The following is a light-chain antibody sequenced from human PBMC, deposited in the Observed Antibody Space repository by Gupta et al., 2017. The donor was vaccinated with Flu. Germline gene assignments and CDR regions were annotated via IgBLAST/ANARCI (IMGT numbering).Light chain of an antibody. Sequence: QSALTQPASVSGSPGQSINIPCTGTSSDIGSYDYVSWYQQSPGRAPKLMIYDVSSRPSGISDRFSGSKSGNTASLTISGLQAEDEADYYCSSYSATGALALFGGGTKVTVL. J-gene: IGLJ2*01. CDR2: DVS. CDR1: SSDIGSYDY. CDR3: SSYSATGALAL. V-gene: IGLV2-14*01.